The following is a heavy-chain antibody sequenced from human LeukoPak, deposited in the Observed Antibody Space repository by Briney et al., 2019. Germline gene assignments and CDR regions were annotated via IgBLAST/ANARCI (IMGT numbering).Heavy chain of an antibody. J-gene: IGHJ5*02. D-gene: IGHD1-1*01. CDR1: GGSISSYY. V-gene: IGHV4-59*01. CDR2: MYYSGST. CDR3: ARGRNRWNDSFDP. Sequence: SETLSLTCTVSGGSISSYYWSWIRQPPGKGLEWIGYMYYSGSTNYNPSLRSRVTISLDTSKNQSSLKLSSVTAADTAVYYCARGRNRWNDSFDPWGQGTLVTVSS.